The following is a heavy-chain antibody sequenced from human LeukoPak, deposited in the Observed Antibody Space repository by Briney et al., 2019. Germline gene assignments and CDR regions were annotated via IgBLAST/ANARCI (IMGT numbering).Heavy chain of an antibody. D-gene: IGHD3-10*01. CDR2: INPSGGST. V-gene: IGHV1-46*01. Sequence: ASVKVSCKASGYTFTSYYMHWVRQAPGQGLEWMGIINPSGGSTSYAKKFQGRVTMTRDTSTSTVYMELSSLRSEDTAVYYCARGPYYYGSGSYYPALDYWGQGTLVTVSS. J-gene: IGHJ4*02. CDR1: GYTFTSYY. CDR3: ARGPYYYGSGSYYPALDY.